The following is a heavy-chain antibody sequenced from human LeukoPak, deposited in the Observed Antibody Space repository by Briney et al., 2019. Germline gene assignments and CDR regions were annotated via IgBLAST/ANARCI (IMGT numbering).Heavy chain of an antibody. Sequence: ASVKVSCKASGYTFTSYYMHWVRQAPGQGLEWMGIINPSGGSTSHAQKFQGRVTMTRDTSTSTVYMELSSLRSEDTAVYYCARGPDYDRIYYYYMDVWGKGTTVTVSS. J-gene: IGHJ6*03. CDR3: ARGPDYDRIYYYYMDV. V-gene: IGHV1-46*01. CDR1: GYTFTSYY. CDR2: INPSGGST. D-gene: IGHD3-22*01.